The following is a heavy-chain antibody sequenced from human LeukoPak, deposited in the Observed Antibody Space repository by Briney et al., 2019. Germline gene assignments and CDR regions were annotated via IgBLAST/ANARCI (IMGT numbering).Heavy chain of an antibody. CDR1: GFTFSNYN. CDR3: ASDKTAQLDNYYYYMDV. CDR2: IKQDGSEK. V-gene: IGHV3-7*01. Sequence: LSGGSLRLSCAASGFTFSNYNMNWVRQAPGKGLEWVANIKQDGSEKYYVDSVKGRFTISRDNAKNSLYLQMNSLRAEDTAVYYCASDKTAQLDNYYYYMDVWGKGTTVTISS. D-gene: IGHD6-13*01. J-gene: IGHJ6*03.